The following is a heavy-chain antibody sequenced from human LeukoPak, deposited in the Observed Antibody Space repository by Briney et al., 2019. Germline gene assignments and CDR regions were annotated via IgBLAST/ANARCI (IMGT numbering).Heavy chain of an antibody. Sequence: ASVKVSCKASGYTFTSYAMNWVRQAPGQGLEWMGWISAYNGNTNYAQKLQGRVTMTTDTSTSTAYMELRSLRSDDTAVYYCAFTRIYYDSSGYGWDWFDPWGQGTLVTVSS. CDR3: AFTRIYYDSSGYGWDWFDP. J-gene: IGHJ5*02. CDR1: GYTFTSYA. CDR2: ISAYNGNT. D-gene: IGHD3-22*01. V-gene: IGHV1-18*01.